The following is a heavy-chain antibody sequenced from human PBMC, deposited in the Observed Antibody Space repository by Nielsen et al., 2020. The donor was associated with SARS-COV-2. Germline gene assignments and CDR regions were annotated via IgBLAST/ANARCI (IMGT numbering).Heavy chain of an antibody. CDR3: ARVSQWELQVY. CDR2: ISYDGTNK. J-gene: IGHJ4*02. V-gene: IGHV3-30*03. CDR1: GFNIRGYW. Sequence: GRSLRLSCVVSGFNIRGYWMTWVRQAPGKGLEWVALISYDGTNKYYADSVKGRFTISRDNSKNTLYLQMNSLRAEDTAVYYCARVSQWELQVYWGQGTLVTVSS. D-gene: IGHD1-26*01.